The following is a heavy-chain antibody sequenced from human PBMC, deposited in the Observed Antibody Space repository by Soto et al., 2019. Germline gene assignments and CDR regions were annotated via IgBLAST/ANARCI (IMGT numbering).Heavy chain of an antibody. CDR1: GCSISSYY. J-gene: IGHJ5*02. D-gene: IGHD2-21*01. Sequence: PSETLSLTCTVSGCSISSYYWSWIRQPPGKGLEWIGYIYYSGSTNYNPSLASRVTVSVDTSKNEFSLKLRSVTAADTAVYYCARQPTTGDTDLWFDPWGQGTLVTVSS. CDR2: IYYSGST. V-gene: IGHV4-59*08. CDR3: ARQPTTGDTDLWFDP.